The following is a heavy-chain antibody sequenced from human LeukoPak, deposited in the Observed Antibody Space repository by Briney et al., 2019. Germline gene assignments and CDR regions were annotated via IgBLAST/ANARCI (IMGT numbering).Heavy chain of an antibody. D-gene: IGHD6-13*01. CDR2: ISYDGSNK. CDR3: ARDRRDRIAAASRFDY. V-gene: IGHV3-30-3*01. Sequence: GGSLRLSCAASGFTFSSYAMHWVRQAPGKGLEWVAVISYDGSNKYYADSVKGRFTISRDNSKNTLYLQMNSLRAEDTAVYYCARDRRDRIAAASRFDYWGQGTLVTVSS. J-gene: IGHJ4*02. CDR1: GFTFSSYA.